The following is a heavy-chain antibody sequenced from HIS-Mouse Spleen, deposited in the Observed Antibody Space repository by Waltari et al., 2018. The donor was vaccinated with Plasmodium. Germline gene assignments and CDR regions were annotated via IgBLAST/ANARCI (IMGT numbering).Heavy chain of an antibody. V-gene: IGHV4-34*01. D-gene: IGHD2-15*01. CDR1: GVSFSGYY. CDR2: INHSGST. Sequence: QVQLQQWGAGLLTPSETLSLTCAVYGVSFSGYYWSLIRQPPGKGLEWIGEINHSGSTNYNPSLKSRVTISVDTSKNQFSLKLSSVTAADTAVYYCARLVVVASKDSYWGQGTLVTVSS. J-gene: IGHJ4*02. CDR3: ARLVVVASKDSY.